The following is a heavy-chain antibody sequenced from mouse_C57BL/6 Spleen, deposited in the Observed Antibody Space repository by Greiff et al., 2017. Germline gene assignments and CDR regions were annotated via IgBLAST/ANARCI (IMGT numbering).Heavy chain of an antibody. CDR2: IRSKSLNYAT. Sequence: DVMLVESGGGLVQPKGSLKLSCAASGFSFNTYTMNWVRQAPGKGLEWVARIRSKSLNYATYYADSVKDRFTISRDDSESMLYLQMNNLKTEDTAMYYCVREDLPYAMDCWGQGTSVTVSS. V-gene: IGHV10-1*01. CDR3: VREDLPYAMDC. D-gene: IGHD5-1*01. CDR1: GFSFNTYT. J-gene: IGHJ4*01.